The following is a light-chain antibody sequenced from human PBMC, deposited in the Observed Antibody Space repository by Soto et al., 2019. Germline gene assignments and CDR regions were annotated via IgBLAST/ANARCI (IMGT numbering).Light chain of an antibody. Sequence: EIVLTQSPATLSLSPGERATLSCRASQSVSSYLAWYQQKTGQAPTLLIYDASNRPTGIPDRFSGSGFGTDFTFTISRLEPEVFAVYYCQQRSNWPRTFGGGTKVEIK. V-gene: IGKV3-11*01. CDR3: QQRSNWPRT. CDR1: QSVSSY. CDR2: DAS. J-gene: IGKJ4*01.